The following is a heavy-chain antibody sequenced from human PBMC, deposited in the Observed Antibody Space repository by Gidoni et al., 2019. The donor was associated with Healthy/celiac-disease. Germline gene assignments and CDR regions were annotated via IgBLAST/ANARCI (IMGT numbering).Heavy chain of an antibody. V-gene: IGHV4-59*01. Sequence: QVQLQESGPGLVKPSETLSLTCTVSGGSISRYYWSWIRQPPGKGLEWIGYIYYSGSTNYNPSLKSRVTISVDTSKNQFSLKLSSVTAADTAVYYCARARIAAAGTFDYWGQGTLVTVSS. J-gene: IGHJ4*02. D-gene: IGHD6-13*01. CDR1: GGSISRYY. CDR2: IYYSGST. CDR3: ARARIAAAGTFDY.